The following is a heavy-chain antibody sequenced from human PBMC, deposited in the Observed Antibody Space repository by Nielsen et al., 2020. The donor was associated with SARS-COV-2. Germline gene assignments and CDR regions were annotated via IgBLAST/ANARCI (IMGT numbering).Heavy chain of an antibody. CDR1: GGSISSYY. D-gene: IGHD6-13*01. J-gene: IGHJ4*02. CDR2: IYYSGST. Sequence: SETLSLTCTVSGGSISSYYWSWIRQPPGKGLEWIGYIYYSGSTNYNPSLKSRVTISVDTSKNQFSLKLSYVTAADTAVYYCATSIAADPYYFDYWGQGTLVTVSS. CDR3: ATSIAADPYYFDY. V-gene: IGHV4-59*08.